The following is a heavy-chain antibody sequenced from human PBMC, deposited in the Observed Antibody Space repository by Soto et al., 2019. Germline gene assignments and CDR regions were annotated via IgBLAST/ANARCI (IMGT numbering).Heavy chain of an antibody. CDR2: IYYSGST. V-gene: IGHV4-39*01. Sequence: SETLSLTCTVSGGSISSSSYYWGWIRQPPGKGLEWIGSIYYSGSTYYTPSLKSRVTISVYTSKNQFPLNLSSVTAAETALYSCARVGVVRIYPGKNWFAPGGQETLVPVSS. CDR1: GGSISSSSYY. J-gene: IGHJ5*02. CDR3: ARVGVVRIYPGKNWFAP. D-gene: IGHD3-3*01.